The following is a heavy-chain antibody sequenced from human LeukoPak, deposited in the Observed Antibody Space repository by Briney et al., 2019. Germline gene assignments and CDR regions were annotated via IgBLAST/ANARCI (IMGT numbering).Heavy chain of an antibody. J-gene: IGHJ4*02. Sequence: SETLSLTCIVSGYPISGGYYWGWIRQPPEKGLEWIGSIFQSGSTYYNPSLKSRVTISLDTSKNQFSLKLTSVTAADTAVYYCARVAGRYSYRLDYWGQGTLVTVSS. CDR3: ARVAGRYSYRLDY. CDR2: IFQSGST. D-gene: IGHD5-18*01. CDR1: GYPISGGYY. V-gene: IGHV4-38-2*02.